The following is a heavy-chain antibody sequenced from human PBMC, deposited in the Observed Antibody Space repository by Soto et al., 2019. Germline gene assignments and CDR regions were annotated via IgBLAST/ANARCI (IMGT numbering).Heavy chain of an antibody. Sequence: QVQLVESGGGVVQPGRSLRLSCAASGFTFSSYGMHWVRQAPGKGLEWVAVISYDGSNKYYADSVKGRFTISRDNSKNTLYLQMNSLRAEDTAVYYCAKDLSSSWQWQPYADYWGQGTLVTVSS. CDR1: GFTFSSYG. CDR2: ISYDGSNK. V-gene: IGHV3-30*18. J-gene: IGHJ4*02. CDR3: AKDLSSSWQWQPYADY. D-gene: IGHD6-19*01.